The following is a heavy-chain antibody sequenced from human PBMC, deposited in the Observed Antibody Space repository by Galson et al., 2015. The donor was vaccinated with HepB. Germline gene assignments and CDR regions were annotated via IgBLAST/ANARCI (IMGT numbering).Heavy chain of an antibody. V-gene: IGHV1-69*13. J-gene: IGHJ5*02. CDR1: GGTFSSYA. CDR3: ARKPITMDNWFDP. CDR2: IIPIFGTA. Sequence: SVKVSCKASGGTFSSYAISWVRQAPGEGLEWMGGIIPIFGTANYAQKFQGRVTITADESTSTAYMELSSLRSEDTAVYYCARKPITMDNWFDPWGQGTLVTVSS. D-gene: IGHD3-10*01.